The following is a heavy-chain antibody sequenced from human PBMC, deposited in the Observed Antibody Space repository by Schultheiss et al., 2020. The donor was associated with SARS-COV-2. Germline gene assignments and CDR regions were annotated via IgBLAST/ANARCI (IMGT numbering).Heavy chain of an antibody. J-gene: IGHJ5*02. CDR1: GFTFSSYG. V-gene: IGHV3-30*03. CDR2: ISYDGSNK. Sequence: GGSLRLSCAASGFTFSSYGMHWVRQAPGKGLEWVAVISYDGSNKYYGDCVKGRCTISRDKSKNTLYLQMNSLRDEDRAVYDCARDGYSSGWYPNWFDPWGQGTLVTVSS. D-gene: IGHD6-19*01. CDR3: ARDGYSSGWYPNWFDP.